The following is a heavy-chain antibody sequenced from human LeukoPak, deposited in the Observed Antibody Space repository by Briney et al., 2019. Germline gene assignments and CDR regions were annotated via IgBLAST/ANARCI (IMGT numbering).Heavy chain of an antibody. D-gene: IGHD1-1*01. CDR1: GFTFSSYS. Sequence: PGGSLGLSCAASGFTFSSYSMNWVRQAPGKGLEWVSYISSSSSTIYYADSVKGRFTISRDNAKNSLYLQMNSLRAEDTAVYYCATAPLPNEYYYYGMDVWGQGTTVTVSS. CDR2: ISSSSSTI. CDR3: ATAPLPNEYYYYGMDV. V-gene: IGHV3-48*01. J-gene: IGHJ6*02.